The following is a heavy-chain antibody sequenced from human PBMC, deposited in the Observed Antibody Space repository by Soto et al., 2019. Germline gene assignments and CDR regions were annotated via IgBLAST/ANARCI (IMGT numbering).Heavy chain of an antibody. D-gene: IGHD3-10*01. Sequence: QMQLVQSGAEVKERGSSVKISCKTSGGTFNTYALTWVRQAPGQGLEWIGGIIPIFGIKNVAQRFQGRVTINADESLTTSNMEMTSLGSDDTAVYYCATEAGDHWGQGTLVTVSS. CDR1: GGTFNTYA. V-gene: IGHV1-69*01. CDR3: ATEAGDH. CDR2: IIPIFGIK. J-gene: IGHJ4*02.